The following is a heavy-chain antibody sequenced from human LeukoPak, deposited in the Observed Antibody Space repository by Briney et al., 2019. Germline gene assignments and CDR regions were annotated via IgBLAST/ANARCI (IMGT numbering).Heavy chain of an antibody. Sequence: GGSLRLSCAASGFTFSSYAMHWVRQAPGKGLEWVAVISYDGSNKYYADSVKGRFTISRDNSKNTLYLQMNSLRAEDTAVYYCARAPGDDYFDYWGREPWSPSPQ. CDR1: GFTFSSYA. D-gene: IGHD1-14*01. J-gene: IGHJ4*02. CDR2: ISYDGSNK. V-gene: IGHV3-30-3*01. CDR3: ARAPGDDYFDY.